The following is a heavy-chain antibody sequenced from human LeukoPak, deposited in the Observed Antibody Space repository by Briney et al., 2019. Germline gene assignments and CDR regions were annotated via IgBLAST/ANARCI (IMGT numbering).Heavy chain of an antibody. CDR3: IRLPDY. Sequence: SSETLSLTCTVSGGSISSYYWSWIRQPPGKGLEWIGYIYYSGSTNYNPSLKSRVTISVDTSKNQFSLKLSSVTAADTAVYYCIRLPDYWGQGTLVTVSS. J-gene: IGHJ4*02. CDR1: GGSISSYY. V-gene: IGHV4-59*12. CDR2: IYYSGST.